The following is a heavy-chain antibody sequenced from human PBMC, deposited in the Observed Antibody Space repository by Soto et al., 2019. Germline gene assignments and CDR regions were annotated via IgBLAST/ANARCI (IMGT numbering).Heavy chain of an antibody. V-gene: IGHV3-23*01. CDR3: VKDGGE. CDR1: GFTFSTYA. Sequence: EVQLLESGGGLVQPGGSRRLSCAASGFTFSTYAMYWVRQAPGKGLEWVSAIGGGGGDTYYTDSVKGRFTISRDNSKNTLYLQMNSLRGEDMAVYYCVKDGGEGGQGTLVTVSS. D-gene: IGHD3-10*01. CDR2: IGGGGGDT. J-gene: IGHJ4*02.